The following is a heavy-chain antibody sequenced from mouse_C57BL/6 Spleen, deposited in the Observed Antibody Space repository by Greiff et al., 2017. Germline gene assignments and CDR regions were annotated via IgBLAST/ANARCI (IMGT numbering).Heavy chain of an antibody. V-gene: IGHV1-26*01. D-gene: IGHD2-10*01. CDR2: INPNNGGT. CDR3: LLLYFDY. J-gene: IGHJ2*01. CDR1: GYTFTDYY. Sequence: EVQLQQSGPELVKPGASVKISCKASGYTFTDYYMNWVKQSHGKSLEWIGDINPNNGGTSYNQKFKGKATLTVDKSSSTAYMELRSLTSEDSAVYYCLLLYFDYWGQGTTLTVSS.